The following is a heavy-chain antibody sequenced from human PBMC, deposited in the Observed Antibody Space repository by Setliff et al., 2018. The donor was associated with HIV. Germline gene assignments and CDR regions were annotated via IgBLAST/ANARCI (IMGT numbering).Heavy chain of an antibody. Sequence: ASVKVSCKVSGGTFTRNCISWVRQAPGQGLEWMGGFNAGNLNTKYSQKFQGRVTFTGDTSASTTYMELSSLRSEDTAVYYCAREEMSMWLPEYFFDFWGQGTLVTVSS. V-gene: IGHV1-3*01. CDR2: FNAGNLNT. J-gene: IGHJ4*02. CDR1: GGTFTRNC. CDR3: AREEMSMWLPEYFFDF. D-gene: IGHD5-12*01.